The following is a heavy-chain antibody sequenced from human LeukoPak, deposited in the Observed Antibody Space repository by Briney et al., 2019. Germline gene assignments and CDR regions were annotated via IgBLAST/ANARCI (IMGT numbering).Heavy chain of an antibody. CDR1: GFSFSSFS. CDR2: IKSKTDGGTT. J-gene: IGHJ1*01. Sequence: GGSLRLSCAASGFSFSSFSMNWVRQAPGKGLEWVGRIKSKTDGGTTDYAAPVKGRFTISRDDSKNTLYLQMNSLRAEDTAVYYCARVAYSSSWSWYFQHWGQGTLVTVSS. CDR3: ARVAYSSSWSWYFQH. V-gene: IGHV3-15*01. D-gene: IGHD6-13*01.